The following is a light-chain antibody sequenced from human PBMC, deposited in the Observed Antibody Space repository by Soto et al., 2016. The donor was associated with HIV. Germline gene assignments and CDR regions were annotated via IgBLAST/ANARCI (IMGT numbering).Light chain of an antibody. Sequence: DIQMTQSPSSLSASVGDRVTITCRASQSISSYLNWYQQKPGKAPKLLIYAASSLQSGVPSRFSGSGSGTDFTLTISSLQPEDFATYYCQQSYSTPVTFGQGHDWRIN. CDR3: QQSYSTPVT. CDR1: QSISSY. J-gene: IGKJ5*01. V-gene: IGKV1-39*01. CDR2: AAS.